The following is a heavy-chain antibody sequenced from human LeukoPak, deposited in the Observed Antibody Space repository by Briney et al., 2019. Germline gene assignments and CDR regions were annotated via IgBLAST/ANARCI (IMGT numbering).Heavy chain of an antibody. CDR2: INHSGST. CDR1: GGSFSGYY. CDR3: ARAPGVMTAFDY. V-gene: IGHV4-34*01. Sequence: PSETLSLTCAVYGGSFSGYYWSWIRQPPGKGLEWIGEINHSGSTNYNPSLKSRVTISVDTSKNQFSLKLSSVTAADTAVYYCARAPGVMTAFDYWGQGTLVTVSS. J-gene: IGHJ4*02. D-gene: IGHD2-21*02.